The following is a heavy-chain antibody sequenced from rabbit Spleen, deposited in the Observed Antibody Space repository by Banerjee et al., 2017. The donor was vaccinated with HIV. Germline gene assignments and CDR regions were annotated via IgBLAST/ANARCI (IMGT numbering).Heavy chain of an antibody. J-gene: IGHJ6*01. CDR3: ARDAGTSFSTYGMDL. D-gene: IGHD8-1*01. Sequence: QSLEESGGDLVKPGASLTLTCTASRFSFSSRYDMCWVRQAPGKGLEWIACIYAGSSDSTYSATWAKGRFTLSKTSSTTVTLQMTSLTAADTATYFCARDAGTSFSTYGMDLWGQGTLVT. V-gene: IGHV1S40*01. CDR2: IYAGSSDST. CDR1: RFSFSSRYD.